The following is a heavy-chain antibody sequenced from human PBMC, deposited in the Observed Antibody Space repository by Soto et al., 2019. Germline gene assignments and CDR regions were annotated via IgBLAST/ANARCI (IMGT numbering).Heavy chain of an antibody. V-gene: IGHV4-59*01. CDR2: IYYTGNI. Sequence: WTWIRQPPGKGLEWIGYIYYTGNINYSPSLKSRVTISLDTSKNQFSLKLNSVTAADTAVYYCAGFWGGYLGDWGQGTLVTVSS. CDR3: AGFWGGYLGD. J-gene: IGHJ4*02. D-gene: IGHD3-16*02.